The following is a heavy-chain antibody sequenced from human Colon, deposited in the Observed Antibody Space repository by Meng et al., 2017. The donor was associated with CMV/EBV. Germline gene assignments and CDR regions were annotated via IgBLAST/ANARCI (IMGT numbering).Heavy chain of an antibody. CDR2: ICDGHKT. J-gene: IGHJ4*02. D-gene: IGHD2-15*01. CDR3: VAGYDSRKVAY. CDR1: GFSVAINH. Sequence: GESLKISCTASGFSVAINHMNWVRQAPGKGLEWVSVICDGHKTDYAESVKGRFIISRDKSMNTVYLQMNSLRVDDTTVYYCVAGYDSRKVAYWGQGTLVTVSS. V-gene: IGHV3-53*01.